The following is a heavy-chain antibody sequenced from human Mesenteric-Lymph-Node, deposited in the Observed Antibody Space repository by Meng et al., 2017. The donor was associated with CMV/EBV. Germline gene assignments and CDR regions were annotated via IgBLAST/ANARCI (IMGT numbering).Heavy chain of an antibody. CDR2: IYYSGST. CDR3: ARDVGSSWFYSGMDV. D-gene: IGHD6-13*01. Sequence: GSLRLSCTVSGGSISSSSYYWGWIRQPPGKGLEWIGSIYYSGSTYYNPSLKSRVSISVDTSKNHLSLKVNSVTAADTAVYYCARDVGSSWFYSGMDVWGQGTTVTVSS. V-gene: IGHV4-39*02. J-gene: IGHJ6*02. CDR1: GGSISSSSYY.